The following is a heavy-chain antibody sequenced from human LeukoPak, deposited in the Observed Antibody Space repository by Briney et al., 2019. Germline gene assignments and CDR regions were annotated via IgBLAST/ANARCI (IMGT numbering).Heavy chain of an antibody. Sequence: SETLSLTCTVSGGSISSYYWSWIRQPPGKGLEWVGYIYYSGSTNYNPSLKSRVTISVDTSKNQFSLKLTSVTAADTAVYYCARHIRGYSYGPFDYWGQGSLVTVSS. CDR2: IYYSGST. V-gene: IGHV4-59*08. CDR3: ARHIRGYSYGPFDY. CDR1: GGSISSYY. J-gene: IGHJ4*02. D-gene: IGHD5-18*01.